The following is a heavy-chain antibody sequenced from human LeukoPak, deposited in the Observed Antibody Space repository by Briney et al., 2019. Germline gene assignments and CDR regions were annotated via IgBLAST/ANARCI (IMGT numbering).Heavy chain of an antibody. Sequence: SQTLSLTCTVSGGSISSGGYYWSWIRQLPGKGLEWIGYIHYSGSTYYNPSLKSQVTISLDTSKNQFSLKLSSVTAADPAVYYCANSRDRIHYAAFDYWGQGTLVTVSS. CDR3: ANSRDRIHYAAFDY. CDR1: GGSISSGGYY. J-gene: IGHJ4*02. V-gene: IGHV4-31*01. CDR2: IHYSGST. D-gene: IGHD4-17*01.